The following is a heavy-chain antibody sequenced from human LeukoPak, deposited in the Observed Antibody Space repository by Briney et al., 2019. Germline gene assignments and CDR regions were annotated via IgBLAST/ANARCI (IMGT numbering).Heavy chain of an antibody. D-gene: IGHD2-2*01. CDR3: AAGTPPANRYFDL. Sequence: SVKVSCKASGFTFNRSAVQWVRQARGQRLEWIGWIVFGSGNTHYAQEFQERVTISRDMSTSTAYMELSSLGSDDTAVYYCAAGTPPANRYFDLWGRGTLVTVSS. CDR1: GFTFNRSA. V-gene: IGHV1-58*01. CDR2: IVFGSGNT. J-gene: IGHJ2*01.